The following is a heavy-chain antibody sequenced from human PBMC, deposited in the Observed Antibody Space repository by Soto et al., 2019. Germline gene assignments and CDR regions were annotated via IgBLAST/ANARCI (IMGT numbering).Heavy chain of an antibody. J-gene: IGHJ4*02. Sequence: GGSLRLSCAASGFTFRNYAFNWVRQAPGKGLEWVSAISGDGATTFYGDSVRGRFTFSRDNSKNTLYLQMNSLRAEDTAVYYCARISSTSSTTYLGQGTLVTVSS. CDR1: GFTFRNYA. D-gene: IGHD6-6*01. V-gene: IGHV3-23*01. CDR2: ISGDGATT. CDR3: ARISSTSSTTY.